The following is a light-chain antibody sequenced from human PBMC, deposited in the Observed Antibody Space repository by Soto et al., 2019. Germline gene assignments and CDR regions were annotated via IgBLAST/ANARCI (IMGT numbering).Light chain of an antibody. Sequence: QSALTQPASVSGSPGQSITISCTGTSSDVGGYNYVSWYQQHPDKAPKVMIYDVTDRPSGVSNRFSGSKSGNTASLTISGXXXXXXADYYCSSYTSSNTLVFGGGTKLTVL. J-gene: IGLJ2*01. CDR3: SSYTSSNTLV. CDR2: DVT. CDR1: SSDVGGYNY. V-gene: IGLV2-14*01.